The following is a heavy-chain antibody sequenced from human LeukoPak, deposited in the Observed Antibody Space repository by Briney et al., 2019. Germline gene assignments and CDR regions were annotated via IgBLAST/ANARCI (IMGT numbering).Heavy chain of an antibody. J-gene: IGHJ5*02. CDR2: IYYSGST. D-gene: IGHD3-9*01. CDR3: ARADYDILTGAVSWFDP. Sequence: SETLSLTCTVSGGSISSYYWSWIRQPPGKGLEWIGYIYYSGSTNYNPSLKSRVTISVDPSKNQFSLKLSSVTAADTAVYYCARADYDILTGAVSWFDPWGQGTLVTVSS. V-gene: IGHV4-59*08. CDR1: GGSISSYY.